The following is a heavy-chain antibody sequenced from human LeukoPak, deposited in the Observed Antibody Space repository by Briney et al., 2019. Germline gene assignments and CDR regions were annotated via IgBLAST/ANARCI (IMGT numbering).Heavy chain of an antibody. CDR2: IYYSGTT. J-gene: IGHJ3*02. D-gene: IGHD6-19*01. Sequence: SETLSLTCTVSGGSIDSDYWSWIRQPPGKGLEWMGNIYYSGTTGYNPSLKSRVIISLDMSKNQFSLRLSSVTAADTAVYYCARRKSAWLLDGFDIWGQGTLVTVSS. CDR3: ARRKSAWLLDGFDI. CDR1: GGSIDSDY. V-gene: IGHV4-59*08.